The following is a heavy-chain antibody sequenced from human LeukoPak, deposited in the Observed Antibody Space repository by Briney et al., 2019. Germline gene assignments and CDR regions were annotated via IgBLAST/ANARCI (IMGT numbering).Heavy chain of an antibody. V-gene: IGHV4-39*02. CDR1: GGSVSSSTYY. CDR2: IYYTGST. Sequence: SETLSLTCTVSGGSVSSSTYYWGWVRQPPGKGLEWIGNIYYTGSTYYNASLRSRVILSVDTSKNHFSLKMTSVTAADTAVYYCARLSKGRYFDYIFDYWGQGALVTVSS. J-gene: IGHJ4*02. CDR3: ARLSKGRYFDYIFDY. D-gene: IGHD3-9*01.